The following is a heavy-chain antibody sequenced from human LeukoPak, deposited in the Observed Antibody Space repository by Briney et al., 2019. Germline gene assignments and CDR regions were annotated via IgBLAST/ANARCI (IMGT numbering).Heavy chain of an antibody. CDR3: ARDYPPKGVLLWFGELDSIGAFDI. J-gene: IGHJ3*02. Sequence: GASVKVSCKASGYTFTSYGISWVRQAPGQGLEWMGWISAYNGNTNYAQKLQGRVTMTTDTSTSTAYMELRSLRSDDTAVYYCARDYPPKGVLLWFGELDSIGAFDIWGQGTMVTVSS. D-gene: IGHD3-10*01. CDR2: ISAYNGNT. V-gene: IGHV1-18*01. CDR1: GYTFTSYG.